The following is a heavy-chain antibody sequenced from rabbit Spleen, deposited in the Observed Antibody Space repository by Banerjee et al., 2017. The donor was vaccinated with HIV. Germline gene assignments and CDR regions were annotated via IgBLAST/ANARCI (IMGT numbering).Heavy chain of an antibody. V-gene: IGHV1S45*01. CDR3: TRGPADTSDNWSYYLHL. D-gene: IGHD1-1*01. Sequence: QEQLKESGGGLVQPEGSLTLTCTASGFSFSSSYYMCWVRQAPGKGLECIACIYAGSTASTYYANWAKGRFTISKSSSTTVTLHMTSLTVADTATYFCTRGPADTSDNWSYYLHLWGPGTLVTVS. CDR1: GFSFSSSYY. J-gene: IGHJ4*01. CDR2: IYAGSTAST.